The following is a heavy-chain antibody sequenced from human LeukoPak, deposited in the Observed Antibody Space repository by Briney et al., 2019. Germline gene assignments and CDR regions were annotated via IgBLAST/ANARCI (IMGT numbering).Heavy chain of an antibody. V-gene: IGHV3-49*04. CDR1: GFTFGDYA. CDR3: TKGQYCSGGTCYFDY. CDR2: IRSKTYGGTT. J-gene: IGHJ4*02. Sequence: GGSLRLSCTASGFTFGDYAMNWVRQAPGKGLEWVGFIRSKTYGGTTEYAASVKGRFTISRDDSKSIAYLQMNSLRTEDTAVYYCTKGQYCSGGTCYFDYWGQGTLVTVSS. D-gene: IGHD2-15*01.